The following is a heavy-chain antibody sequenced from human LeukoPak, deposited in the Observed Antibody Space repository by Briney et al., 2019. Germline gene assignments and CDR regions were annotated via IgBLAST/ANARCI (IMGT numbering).Heavy chain of an antibody. CDR2: MSFDGSNK. CDR3: ARGGNYYDDFFDF. Sequence: GGSLRLSCAASGFTFSSYAMHWVRQAPGKGLEWVAVMSFDGSNKYYADSVKGRFTISRDNSKNTLYLQMNSLRAEDTAVYYCARGGNYYDDFFDFWGQGTLVTVSS. V-gene: IGHV3-30-3*01. J-gene: IGHJ4*02. CDR1: GFTFSSYA. D-gene: IGHD3-22*01.